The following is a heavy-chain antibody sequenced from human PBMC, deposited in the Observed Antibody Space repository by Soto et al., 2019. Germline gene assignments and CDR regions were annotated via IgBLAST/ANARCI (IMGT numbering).Heavy chain of an antibody. Sequence: QVQLVESGGGVVQPGKSLRLSCAASRFTFSSYAMDWVRQAPGKGLEWVAVISHDGSEKYYGDSVKGRFTISRDNPKNTVYLQMNSLRPEDTAVYYCARAAAYFYHYYYAMDVWCQGTAVTVSS. V-gene: IGHV3-30-3*01. D-gene: IGHD6-13*01. CDR2: ISHDGSEK. CDR3: ARAAAYFYHYYYAMDV. J-gene: IGHJ6*02. CDR1: RFTFSSYA.